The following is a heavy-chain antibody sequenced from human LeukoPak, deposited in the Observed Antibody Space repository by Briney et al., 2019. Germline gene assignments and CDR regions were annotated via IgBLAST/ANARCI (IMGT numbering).Heavy chain of an antibody. V-gene: IGHV3-74*01. CDR1: GFTFSSYW. J-gene: IGHJ4*03. CDR2: INSDGSST. D-gene: IGHD2-21*02. Sequence: GGSLRLSCAASGFTFSSYWMHWVRQAPGKGLVWVSRINSDGSSTSYADSVKGRFTISRDNAKNTLYLQMNSLRAEDTAVYYCAREFLHCGGDCYYDYWGQGTLVTVSS. CDR3: AREFLHCGGDCYYDY.